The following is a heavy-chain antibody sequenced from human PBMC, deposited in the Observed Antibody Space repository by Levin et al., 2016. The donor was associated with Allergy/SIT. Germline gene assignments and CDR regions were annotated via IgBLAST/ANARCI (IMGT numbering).Heavy chain of an antibody. CDR3: ATGPGEEGLDH. Sequence: GESLKISCAASGFTFINAWMSWVRQAPGKGLEWVGRIKSKTDGGTTDYAAPVKGRFTISRDDSKNTLYLQMNSLMTEDTAVYYCATGPGEEGLDHWGQGTLVTVSS. J-gene: IGHJ4*02. D-gene: IGHD3-10*01. V-gene: IGHV3-15*01. CDR2: IKSKTDGGTT. CDR1: GFTFINAW.